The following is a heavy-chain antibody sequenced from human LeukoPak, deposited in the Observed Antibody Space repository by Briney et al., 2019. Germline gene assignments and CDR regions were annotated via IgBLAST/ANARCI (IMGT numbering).Heavy chain of an antibody. CDR1: GFTFSSSS. CDR3: AKEIFSGLLYIDY. CDR2: ITDAVGST. V-gene: IGHV3-23*01. D-gene: IGHD5-12*01. J-gene: IGHJ4*02. Sequence: GGSLRLSCAASGFTFSSSSISWVRQAPGKGLEWVSAITDAVGSTHYADSVKGRFTISSDNSKNTVYLQMSSLRPEDMAVYYCAKEIFSGLLYIDYWGQGTLVTVSS.